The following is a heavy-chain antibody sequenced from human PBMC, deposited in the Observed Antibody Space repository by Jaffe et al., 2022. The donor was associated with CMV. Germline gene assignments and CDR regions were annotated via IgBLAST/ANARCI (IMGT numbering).Heavy chain of an antibody. D-gene: IGHD2-2*01. CDR2: IWYDGSNK. Sequence: QVQLVESGGGVVQPGRSLRLSCAASGFTFSSYGMHWVRQAPGKGLEWVAVIWYDGSNKYYADSVKGRFTISRDNSKNTLYLQMNSLRAEDTAVYYCARDPSSIPPMGRYYGMDVWGQGTTVTVSS. J-gene: IGHJ6*02. CDR1: GFTFSSYG. CDR3: ARDPSSIPPMGRYYGMDV. V-gene: IGHV3-33*01.